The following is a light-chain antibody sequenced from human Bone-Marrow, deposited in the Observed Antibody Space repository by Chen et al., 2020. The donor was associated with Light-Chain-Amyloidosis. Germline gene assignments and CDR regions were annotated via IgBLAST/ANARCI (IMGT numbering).Light chain of an antibody. CDR3: QQSYTTPRIT. CDR2: SAS. CDR1: QNITNS. V-gene: IGKV1-39*01. Sequence: DIQMTQSPSSLSASVGDRVTITCRASQNITNSLHWYEQKPGKAPNLLIHSASRLQNGVPSRFSGSGSGTDFTLTISSLQPEDFATYHCQQSYTTPRITFGPGTEVDVK. J-gene: IGKJ3*01.